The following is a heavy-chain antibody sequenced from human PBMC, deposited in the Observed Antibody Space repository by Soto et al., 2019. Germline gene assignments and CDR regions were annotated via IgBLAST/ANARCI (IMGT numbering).Heavy chain of an antibody. CDR3: ARVLGGMATVPFDY. CDR1: GYTFTGYY. CDR2: INPNSGGT. Sequence: ASVKVSCKASGYTFTGYYMHWVRQAPGQGLEWMGWINPNSGGTNYAQKFQGRVTMTRDTSISTAYMELSRLRSDDTAVYYCARVLGGMATVPFDYWGQGALVTVSS. J-gene: IGHJ4*02. D-gene: IGHD4-4*01. V-gene: IGHV1-2*02.